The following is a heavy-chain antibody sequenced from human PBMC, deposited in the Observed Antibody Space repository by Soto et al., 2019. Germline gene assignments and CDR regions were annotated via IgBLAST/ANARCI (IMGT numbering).Heavy chain of an antibody. V-gene: IGHV3-7*01. CDR2: IRQDGSEI. Sequence: GGSLRLSCVASGFTLSSYWMHWVRQAPGKGLEWVANIRQDGSEIYYVDSVKGRFTISRDNAENSLYLQMNSLGAGDTAVYYCARNLLGPFNIWGQGTMVTVSS. J-gene: IGHJ3*02. CDR3: ARNLLGPFNI. CDR1: GFTLSSYW.